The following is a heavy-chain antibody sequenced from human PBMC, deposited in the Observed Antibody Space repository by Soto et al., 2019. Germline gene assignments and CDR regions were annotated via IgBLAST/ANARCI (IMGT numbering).Heavy chain of an antibody. D-gene: IGHD2-15*01. CDR1: GGSISSGDYY. V-gene: IGHV4-30-4*01. Sequence: QVQLQESGPGLVKPSQTLSLTCTVSGGSISSGDYYWSWIRQPPGKGLEWIGYIYYSGSTYYNPSLKRRGTISVDTSKNQFSLKLSSVTAADTAVYYCARVADCSGGRCYFSVDYWGQGTLVTVSS. CDR2: IYYSGST. CDR3: ARVADCSGGRCYFSVDY. J-gene: IGHJ4*02.